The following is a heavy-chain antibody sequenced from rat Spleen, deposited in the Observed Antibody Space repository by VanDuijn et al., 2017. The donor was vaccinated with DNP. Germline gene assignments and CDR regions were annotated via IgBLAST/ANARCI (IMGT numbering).Heavy chain of an antibody. J-gene: IGHJ2*01. Sequence: EVQLVESGGGLVQPGRSLKLSCAASGFTFSDYYMAWVRQAPTKGLEWVASISTSGGSTYYRDSVKGRFTISRDNAKSTLYLQMDSLRSEDTATYYCATWDYWGQGVMVTVSS. V-gene: IGHV5-27*01. CDR2: ISTSGGST. CDR3: ATWDY. CDR1: GFTFSDYY.